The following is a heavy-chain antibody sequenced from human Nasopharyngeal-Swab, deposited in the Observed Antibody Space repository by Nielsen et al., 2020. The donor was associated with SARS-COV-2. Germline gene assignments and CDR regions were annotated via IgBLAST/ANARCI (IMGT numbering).Heavy chain of an antibody. CDR2: IIPIFGTA. V-gene: IGHV1-69*13. CDR3: ARDSVGIVVVPAAPWHYMDV. D-gene: IGHD2-2*01. Sequence: SVKVSCKASGGTFSSYAISWVRQAPGQGLEWMGGIIPIFGTANYAQKFQGRVTITADESTSTACMELSSLRSEDTAVYYCARDSVGIVVVPAAPWHYMDVWGKGTTVTVSS. J-gene: IGHJ6*03. CDR1: GGTFSSYA.